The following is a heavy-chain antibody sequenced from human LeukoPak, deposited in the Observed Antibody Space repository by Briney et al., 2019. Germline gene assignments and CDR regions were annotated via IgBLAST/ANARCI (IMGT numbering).Heavy chain of an antibody. CDR3: AKGNKGPYYDILTGYPYWYFDL. D-gene: IGHD3-9*01. V-gene: IGHV3-23*01. CDR2: ISGSGGST. CDR1: GFTFSSYA. J-gene: IGHJ2*01. Sequence: GGSLRLSCAASGFTFSSYAMSWVRQAPGKGLEWVSAISGSGGSTYYADSVKGRFTISGDNSKNTLYLQMNSLRAEDTAVYYCAKGNKGPYYDILTGYPYWYFDLWGRGTLVTVSS.